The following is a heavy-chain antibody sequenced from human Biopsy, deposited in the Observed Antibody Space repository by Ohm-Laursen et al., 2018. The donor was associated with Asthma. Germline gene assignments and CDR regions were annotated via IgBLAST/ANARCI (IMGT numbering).Heavy chain of an antibody. CDR2: ISKDASTQ. J-gene: IGHJ3*02. D-gene: IGHD1-1*01. CDR1: GFSFSNFA. CDR3: VRDGTDDAFDI. Sequence: SLRLSCTASGFSFSNFAIHWVRQAPGKGLEWMGVISKDASTQDYADSVKGRFTMARDNSKNTLDLQMNSLREEDTAVYYCVRDGTDDAFDIWGQGTVVSVSS. V-gene: IGHV3-30*01.